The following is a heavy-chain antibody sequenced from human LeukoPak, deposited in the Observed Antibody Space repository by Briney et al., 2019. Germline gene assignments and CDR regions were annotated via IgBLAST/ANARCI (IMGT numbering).Heavy chain of an antibody. CDR1: XXXXXNX. Sequence: SETLXXXXXXXXXXXXNXXSWIRXPPGKGLEWIGEINRRGSTNYNPSLKSRVTISVDTSKNQFSLNLNSLTAADTAVYYCARVTAAGGTDDAFDIWGQGTMVSVSS. CDR3: ARVTAAGGTDDAFDI. J-gene: IGHJ3*02. CDR2: INRRGST. V-gene: IGHV4-34*01. D-gene: IGHD6-13*01.